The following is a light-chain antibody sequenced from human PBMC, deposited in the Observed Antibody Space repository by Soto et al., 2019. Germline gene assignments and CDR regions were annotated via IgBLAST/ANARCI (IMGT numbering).Light chain of an antibody. CDR2: GNT. CDR1: SFNIGAGYD. J-gene: IGLJ3*02. V-gene: IGLV1-40*01. Sequence: QSVLTQPPSVSGAPGQRVTISCTGSSFNIGAGYDVHWYQQLPGKAPQLLIYGNTNRPSGVPDRFSGSKSGNTASLTISGLQAEDEAAYYCSSYTSSSTAMFGGGTKLTVL. CDR3: SSYTSSSTAM.